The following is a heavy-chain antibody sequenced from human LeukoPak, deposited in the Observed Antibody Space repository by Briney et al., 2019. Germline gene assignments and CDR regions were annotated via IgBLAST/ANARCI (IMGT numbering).Heavy chain of an antibody. CDR3: AHRPDSVWFGESQNWFDP. CDR1: GFSLSTSGVG. CDR2: IYWDDDK. D-gene: IGHD3-10*01. Sequence: SGPTLVKPTQTLTLTCTFSGFSLSTSGVGVGWIRQPPGKALEWLALIYWDDDKRYSPSLKSRLTITKDTSKNQVVLTMTNMDPVDTATYYCAHRPDSVWFGESQNWFDPWGQGTLVTVSS. V-gene: IGHV2-5*02. J-gene: IGHJ5*02.